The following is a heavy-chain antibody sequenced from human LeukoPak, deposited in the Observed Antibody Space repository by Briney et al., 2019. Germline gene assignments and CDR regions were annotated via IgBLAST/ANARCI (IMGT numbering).Heavy chain of an antibody. V-gene: IGHV3-21*01. CDR2: ISSSSNYI. J-gene: IGHJ4*02. CDR3: ARGTTAFDY. Sequence: PGGSLRLSCTASGFTFGDYAMSWVRQAPGKGLEWVSSISSSSNYIYYADSVKGRFTISRDNAKNSLYLQMNSLRAEDTAVYYCARGTTAFDYWGQGTLVTVSS. D-gene: IGHD4-17*01. CDR1: GFTFGDYA.